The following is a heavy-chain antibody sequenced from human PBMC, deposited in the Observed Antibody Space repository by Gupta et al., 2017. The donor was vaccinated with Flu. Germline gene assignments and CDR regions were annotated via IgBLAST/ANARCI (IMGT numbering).Heavy chain of an antibody. CDR2: INPGTGDT. Sequence: QLVQSGAEVKKPGASVKVSSKDTGYPFTGFYIHWLRQAPGQGLEWLGWINPGTGDTNPAQKFQGRVTMTRDTPITTAFLELRGLTSDDTAVFYCARRIYNFSHDHWGQGTLVSVSS. D-gene: IGHD1-20*01. CDR3: ARRIYNFSHDH. V-gene: IGHV1-2*02. CDR1: GYPFTGFY. J-gene: IGHJ4*01.